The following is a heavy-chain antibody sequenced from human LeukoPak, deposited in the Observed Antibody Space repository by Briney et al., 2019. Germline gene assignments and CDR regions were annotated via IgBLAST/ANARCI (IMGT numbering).Heavy chain of an antibody. CDR3: ARLPTQVYFDY. Sequence: PSETLSLTCTVSGGPISSPDNYWAWIRKPPGRGLEWIGTIYHSGSTYYNPSLKSRVTISVDTSKNQFSLKLSSVTAADTAVYYCARLPTQVYFDYWGQGTLV. V-gene: IGHV4-39*07. J-gene: IGHJ4*02. CDR1: GGPISSPDNY. CDR2: IYHSGST.